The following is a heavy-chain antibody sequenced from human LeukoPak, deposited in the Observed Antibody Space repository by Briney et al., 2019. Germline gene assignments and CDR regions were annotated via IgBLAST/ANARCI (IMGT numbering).Heavy chain of an antibody. CDR2: INPSGGST. Sequence: ASVKVSCKASGYTFTSYYMHWVRQAPGQGLEWMGIINPSGGSTSYAQKFQGRVTMTRGTSTSTVYMELSSLRSEDTAVYYCARDRPNPSGLRFLEWSKPDFDYWGQGTLVTVSS. J-gene: IGHJ4*02. D-gene: IGHD3-3*01. V-gene: IGHV1-46*01. CDR3: ARDRPNPSGLRFLEWSKPDFDY. CDR1: GYTFTSYY.